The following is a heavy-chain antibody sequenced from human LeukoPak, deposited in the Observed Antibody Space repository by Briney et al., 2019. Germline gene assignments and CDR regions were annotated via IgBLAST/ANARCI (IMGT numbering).Heavy chain of an antibody. V-gene: IGHV3-74*01. CDR1: GLTFSSHW. D-gene: IGHD6-19*01. J-gene: IGHJ3*02. CDR2: ITNDGSST. Sequence: GGSLRLSCAASGLTFSSHWMHWVRQAPGKGLVWVSRITNDGSSTTYADSVKGRFTISRDNAKNMLYLQVNSLRAVDTAVYYCAKKLSYSSGLMGGAFDIWGQGTMVAVSS. CDR3: AKKLSYSSGLMGGAFDI.